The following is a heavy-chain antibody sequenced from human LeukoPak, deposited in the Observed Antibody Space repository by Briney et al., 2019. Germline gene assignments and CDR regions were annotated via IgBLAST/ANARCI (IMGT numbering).Heavy chain of an antibody. D-gene: IGHD3-16*02. J-gene: IGHJ4*02. CDR2: IQYDGSNK. Sequence: GGSLRLSCAASGFTFSSYAMHWVRQAPGKGLEWVAFIQYDGSNKYYADSVKGRFTISRDSSKNTLYLQMNSLRAEDTAVYYCAKDLVNSRRLGELSPIDYWGQGTLVTVSS. CDR1: GFTFSSYA. CDR3: AKDLVNSRRLGELSPIDY. V-gene: IGHV3-30*02.